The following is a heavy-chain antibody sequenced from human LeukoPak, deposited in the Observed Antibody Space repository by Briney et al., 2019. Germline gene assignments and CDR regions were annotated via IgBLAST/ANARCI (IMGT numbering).Heavy chain of an antibody. J-gene: IGHJ4*02. CDR3: ARATNYYGSGTLFDY. Sequence: SETLSLTCTVSGGSISSGDYYWSWIRQPPGKGLEWIGYIYYSGSTYYNPSLKSRVTISVDTSKNQFSLKLSSVTAADTAVYYCARATNYYGSGTLFDYWGQGTLVTVSS. CDR2: IYYSGST. V-gene: IGHV4-30-4*01. CDR1: GGSISSGDYY. D-gene: IGHD3-10*01.